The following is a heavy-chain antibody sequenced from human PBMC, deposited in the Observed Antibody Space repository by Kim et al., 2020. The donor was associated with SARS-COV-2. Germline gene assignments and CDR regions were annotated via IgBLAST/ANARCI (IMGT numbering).Heavy chain of an antibody. CDR1: GFTFDDYA. CDR3: AKDDASDWSYFDY. J-gene: IGHJ4*02. D-gene: IGHD3-3*01. Sequence: GGSLRLSCAASGFTFDDYAMHWVRQAPGKGLEWVSGISWNSGSIGYADSVKGRFTISRDNAKNSLYLQMNSLRAEDTALYYCAKDDASDWSYFDYWGQGTLVTVSS. CDR2: ISWNSGSI. V-gene: IGHV3-9*01.